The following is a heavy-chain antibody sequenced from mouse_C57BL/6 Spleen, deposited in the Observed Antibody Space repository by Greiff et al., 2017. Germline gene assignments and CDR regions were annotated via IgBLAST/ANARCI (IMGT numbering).Heavy chain of an antibody. CDR3: ARGDYDYDLYYFDY. CDR2: INPSNGGT. J-gene: IGHJ2*01. CDR1: GYTFTSYW. V-gene: IGHV1-53*01. D-gene: IGHD2-4*01. Sequence: VQLQQPGTELVKPGASVKLSCKASGYTFTSYWMHWVKQRPGQGLEWIGNINPSNGGTNYNEKFKSKATLTVDKSSSTASMQISSLTSEDSAVFYCARGDYDYDLYYFDYWGQGTTLTVSS.